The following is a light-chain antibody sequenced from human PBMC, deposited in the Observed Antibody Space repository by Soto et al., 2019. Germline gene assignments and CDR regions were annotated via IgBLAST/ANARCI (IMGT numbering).Light chain of an antibody. J-gene: IGKJ1*01. Sequence: DIVMTQSPATLSVSPGDRATLSCRASQSVSNNLAWYQKKPGQAPRLLIYGASTRATGIPARFSGSGSGTEFTLTISSLQSEDFAVYYCQQYNNWWTFGQGTRVEIK. CDR1: QSVSNN. CDR2: GAS. V-gene: IGKV3-15*01. CDR3: QQYNNWWT.